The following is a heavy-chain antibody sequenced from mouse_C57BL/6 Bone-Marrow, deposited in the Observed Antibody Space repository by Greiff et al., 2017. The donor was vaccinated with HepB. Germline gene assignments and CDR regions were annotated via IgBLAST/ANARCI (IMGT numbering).Heavy chain of an antibody. CDR3: AREGYYSNY. V-gene: IGHV5-6*02. Sequence: DVMLVESGGDLVKPGGSLKLSCAASGFTFSSYGMSWVRQTPDKRLEWVATISSGGSYTYYPDSVKGRFTISRDNAKNTLYLQMSSLKSEDTAMYYCAREGYYSNYWGQGTTLTVSS. CDR2: ISSGGSYT. CDR1: GFTFSSYG. J-gene: IGHJ2*01. D-gene: IGHD2-12*01.